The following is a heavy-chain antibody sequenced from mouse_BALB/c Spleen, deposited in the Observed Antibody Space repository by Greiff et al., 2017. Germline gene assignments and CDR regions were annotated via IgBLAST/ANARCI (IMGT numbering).Heavy chain of an antibody. Sequence: EVMLVESGGGLVQPGGSRKLSCAASGFTFSSFGMHWVRQAPEKGLEWVAYISSGSSTIYYADTVKGRFTISRDNPKNTLFLQMTSLRSEDTAMYYCARYYGSRKDYAMDYWGQGTSVTVSS. CDR3: ARYYGSRKDYAMDY. D-gene: IGHD1-1*01. CDR1: GFTFSSFG. V-gene: IGHV5-17*02. J-gene: IGHJ4*01. CDR2: ISSGSSTI.